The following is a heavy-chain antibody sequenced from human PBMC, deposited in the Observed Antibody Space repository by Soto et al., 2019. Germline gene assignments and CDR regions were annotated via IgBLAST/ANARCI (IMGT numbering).Heavy chain of an antibody. CDR1: GGSISSGGYY. J-gene: IGHJ5*02. CDR3: ARFTYYDFWSGYNWFDP. CDR2: IYYSGST. D-gene: IGHD3-3*01. Sequence: SETLSLTCTVSGGSISSGGYYWSWIRQHPGKGLEWIGYIYYSGSTNYNPSLKSRVTISVDTSKNQFSLKLSSVTAADTAVYYCARFTYYDFWSGYNWFDPWGQGTLVTVSS. V-gene: IGHV4-61*08.